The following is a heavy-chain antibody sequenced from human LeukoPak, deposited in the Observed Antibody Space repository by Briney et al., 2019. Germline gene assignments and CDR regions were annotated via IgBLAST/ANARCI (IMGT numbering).Heavy chain of an antibody. V-gene: IGHV4-59*01. D-gene: IGHD2-21*02. CDR2: IYYSGST. Sequence: SETLSLTCTVSGGSISSYYWSWIRQPPGKGLEWIGYIYYSGSTNYNPSLKSRVTISVDTSKNQFSLKLSSVTAADTAVYYCAGSYCGGDCHPGRWYYMDVWGKGTTVTVSS. J-gene: IGHJ6*03. CDR1: GGSISSYY. CDR3: AGSYCGGDCHPGRWYYMDV.